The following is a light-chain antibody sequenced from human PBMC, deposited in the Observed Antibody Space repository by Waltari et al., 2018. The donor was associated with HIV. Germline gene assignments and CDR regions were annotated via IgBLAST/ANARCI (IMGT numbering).Light chain of an antibody. CDR3: QSADSSNTWV. Sequence: SYELTQPPSVSVSPGQTARIPCSGDALPKKYAYWYQQKPGQAPVLMIYKDSERPSGIPEGFSASSSGTTVTLTISGVQAEDEADYYCQSADSSNTWVFGGGTKLTVL. J-gene: IGLJ3*02. CDR1: ALPKKY. CDR2: KDS. V-gene: IGLV3-25*03.